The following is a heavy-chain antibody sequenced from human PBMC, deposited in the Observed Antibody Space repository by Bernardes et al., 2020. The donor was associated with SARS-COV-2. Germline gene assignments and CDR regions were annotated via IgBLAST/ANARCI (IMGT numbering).Heavy chain of an antibody. V-gene: IGHV3-48*02. J-gene: IGHJ4*02. CDR1: GFRFSSYS. Sequence: GGSLRLSCAASGFRFSSYSMNWVRQAPGKGLEWVSYISSSGNTVYYAGSVKGRFTISRDNGRDSLYLQMNSLRDEDTAVYYCARDKSAWDLLRGDFDYWGQGTLVTVSS. CDR3: ARDKSAWDLLRGDFDY. CDR2: ISSSGNTV. D-gene: IGHD1-26*01.